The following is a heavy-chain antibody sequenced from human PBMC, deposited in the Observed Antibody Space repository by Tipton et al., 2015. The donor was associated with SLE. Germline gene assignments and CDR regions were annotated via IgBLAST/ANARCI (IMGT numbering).Heavy chain of an antibody. CDR2: IIPILVVA. D-gene: IGHD1-1*01. CDR3: ARDWMLEAGY. J-gene: IGHJ4*02. Sequence: QSGPEVKKPGSSVKVSCKTSGGSFSSYTVSWVRQAPGQGLEWMGRIIPILVVANYAQKFQGRVTITADKSTSTAYLELSSLRSEDTAIYYCARDWMLEAGYWGQGTLVTVSS. V-gene: IGHV1-69*04. CDR1: GGSFSSYT.